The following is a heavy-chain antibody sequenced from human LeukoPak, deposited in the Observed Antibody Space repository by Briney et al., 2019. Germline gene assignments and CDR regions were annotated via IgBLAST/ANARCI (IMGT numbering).Heavy chain of an antibody. CDR1: GFTFSNYA. Sequence: GGSLRLSCAPSGFTFSNYAMTWIRQAPGKGLEWVSTITGSGGNTYYADSMKGRFTISRDNSKNTLYLQMNGLRDEDTAVYDCAKAGQSSSWYYFEYWGQGTLVTVSS. V-gene: IGHV3-23*01. D-gene: IGHD6-13*01. CDR2: ITGSGGNT. J-gene: IGHJ4*02. CDR3: AKAGQSSSWYYFEY.